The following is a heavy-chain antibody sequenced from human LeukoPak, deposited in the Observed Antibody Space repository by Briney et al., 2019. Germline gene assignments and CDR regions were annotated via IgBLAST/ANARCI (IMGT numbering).Heavy chain of an antibody. J-gene: IGHJ4*02. CDR2: INPSGGTT. CDR3: ARGDIDSSGHYY. CDR1: GYTFISYY. Sequence: ASVKVSCKASGYTFISYYMHWVRQAPGQGLEWMGIINPSGGTTTYAQKFQGRVTMTRDTYTSTVYMELSSMRSEDTAVYYCARGDIDSSGHYYWGQGTLVTVSS. D-gene: IGHD3-22*01. V-gene: IGHV1-46*01.